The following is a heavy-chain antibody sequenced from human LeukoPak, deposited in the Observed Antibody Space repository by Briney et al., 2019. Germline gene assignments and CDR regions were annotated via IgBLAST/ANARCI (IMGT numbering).Heavy chain of an antibody. D-gene: IGHD3-9*01. J-gene: IGHJ6*01. CDR1: GFTFDDYA. CDR3: ARAVDNYYYGMDV. Sequence: GGSLRLSCAASGFTFDDYAMHWVRQAPGKGLEWVSGISWNSGSIGYADSVKGRFTISRDNAKNSLYLQMNSLRAEDTAVYYCARAVDNYYYGMDVWGQGTTVTVSS. V-gene: IGHV3-9*01. CDR2: ISWNSGSI.